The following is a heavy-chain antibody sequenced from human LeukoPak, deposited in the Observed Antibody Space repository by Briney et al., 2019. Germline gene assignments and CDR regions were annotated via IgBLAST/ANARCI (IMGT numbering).Heavy chain of an antibody. CDR2: IYYSGST. CDR3: ARGAAAGTPVLRFDY. J-gene: IGHJ4*02. V-gene: IGHV4-61*01. CDR1: GGSISSSSYY. D-gene: IGHD6-13*01. Sequence: SETLSLTCTVSGGSISSSSYYWSWIRQPPGKGLEWIGYIYYSGSTNYNPSLKSRVTISVDTSKNQFSLKLSSVTAADTAVYYCARGAAAGTPVLRFDYWGQGTLVTVSS.